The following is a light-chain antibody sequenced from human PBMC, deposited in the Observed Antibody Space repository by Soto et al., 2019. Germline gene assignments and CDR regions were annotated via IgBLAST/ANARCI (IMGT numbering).Light chain of an antibody. CDR1: QSLLHRNGNNY. J-gene: IGKJ2*02. V-gene: IGKV2-28*01. CDR3: MQALQTPRT. Sequence: DIVMTQSPLSLPVTPGEPASISCRSSQSLLHRNGNNYLDWHLQKPGQSPQLLIYLGSNRASGVPDRFSGSGSGTDFTLKISRVEAEDVGVYYCMQALQTPRTFGQGTKLEIK. CDR2: LGS.